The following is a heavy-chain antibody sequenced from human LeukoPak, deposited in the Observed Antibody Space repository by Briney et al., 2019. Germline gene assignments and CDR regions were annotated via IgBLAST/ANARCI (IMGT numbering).Heavy chain of an antibody. CDR1: GFTFSSYP. D-gene: IGHD3-22*01. CDR3: ASPYHSLGYYFYFDY. Sequence: PGGSLRLSCAASGFTFSSYPMSWVRQAPGKGLDWVSGISGSDGRAYYADSVKGRFTISRDNSKNTLYLQMNSLTAEDTAVYYCASPYHSLGYYFYFDYWGQGTLVTVSS. CDR2: ISGSDGRA. V-gene: IGHV3-23*01. J-gene: IGHJ4*02.